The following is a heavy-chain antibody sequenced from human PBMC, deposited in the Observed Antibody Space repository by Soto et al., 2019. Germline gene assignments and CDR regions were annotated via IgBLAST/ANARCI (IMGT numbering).Heavy chain of an antibody. J-gene: IGHJ5*02. CDR3: AGGFENPRYCSSTSCYIRGRLDP. D-gene: IGHD2-2*02. CDR1: GGSFSGYY. CDR2: INHSGST. Sequence: PSETLSLTCAVYGGSFSGYYWSWIRQPPGKGLEWIGEINHSGSTNYNPSLKSRVTISVDTSKNQFSLKLSSVTAADTAVYYCAGGFENPRYCSSTSCYIRGRLDPWGQGTLVTVSS. V-gene: IGHV4-34*01.